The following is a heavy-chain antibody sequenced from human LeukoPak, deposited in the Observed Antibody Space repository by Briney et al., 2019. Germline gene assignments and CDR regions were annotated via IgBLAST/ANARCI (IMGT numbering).Heavy chain of an antibody. CDR3: ARVHSLSAAADY. D-gene: IGHD2-2*01. V-gene: IGHV4-61*01. J-gene: IGHJ4*02. CDR1: GGSISSGSYY. CDR2: IYYSGST. Sequence: SETLSLTCTVSGGSISSGSYYWSWIRQPPGKGLEWIGYIYYSGSTNYNPSLKSRVTISVDTSKNQFSLKLSSVTAADTAVYYCARVHSLSAAADYWGQGTLVTVSS.